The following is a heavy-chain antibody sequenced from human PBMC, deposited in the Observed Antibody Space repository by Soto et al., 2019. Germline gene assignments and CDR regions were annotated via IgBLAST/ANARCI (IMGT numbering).Heavy chain of an antibody. D-gene: IGHD4-17*01. CDR1: GFTFSSYG. V-gene: IGHV3-30*18. Sequence: QVQLVESGGGVVQPGRSLRLSCAASGFTFSSYGMHWVRQAPGKGLEWVEVISYDGSNKYYADSVKGRFTISRDNSKNTLYLQMNSLRAEDTAVYYCANDPARGAVTTCFDYWGQGTLVTVSS. CDR3: ANDPARGAVTTCFDY. CDR2: ISYDGSNK. J-gene: IGHJ4*02.